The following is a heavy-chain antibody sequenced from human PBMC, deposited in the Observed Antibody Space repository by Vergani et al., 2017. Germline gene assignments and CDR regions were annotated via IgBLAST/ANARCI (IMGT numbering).Heavy chain of an antibody. V-gene: IGHV1-18*01. J-gene: IGHJ5*02. Sequence: QVQLVQSGPEVTKPGASVKVSCKASGYTFTSYGISWVRQAPGQGLECMGWISAYNGNTNYAQKLQGRVTMTTDTSTSTAYMGLRSLRSDDTAVYYCARLGGSGWYDGNWFDPWGQGTLVTVSS. D-gene: IGHD6-19*01. CDR3: ARLGGSGWYDGNWFDP. CDR1: GYTFTSYG. CDR2: ISAYNGNT.